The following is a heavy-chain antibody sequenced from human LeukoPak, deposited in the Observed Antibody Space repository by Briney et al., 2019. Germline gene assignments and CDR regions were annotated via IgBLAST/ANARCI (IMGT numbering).Heavy chain of an antibody. CDR1: GFTFSDYY. D-gene: IGHD2-2*01. J-gene: IGHJ4*02. CDR2: ISRSSSYT. Sequence: PGGSLRLSCAASGFTFSDYYMSWIRQAPGKGLEWVSYISRSSSYTNYADSVKGRFTISRDNAKNSLYLQMNSLRAEDTAVYYCARGGCSRTSCPLDYWGQGTLVTVSS. V-gene: IGHV3-11*06. CDR3: ARGGCSRTSCPLDY.